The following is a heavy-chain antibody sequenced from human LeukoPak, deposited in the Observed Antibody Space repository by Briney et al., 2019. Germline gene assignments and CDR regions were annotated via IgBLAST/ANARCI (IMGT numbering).Heavy chain of an antibody. CDR2: IYYSGST. V-gene: IGHV4-59*08. Sequence: SETLSLTCTVSGGSISSYYWSWIRQPTGKGLEWIGYIYYSGSTNYNPSLKSRVTISVDTSKNQFSLKLSSVTAADTAVYYCARSGGQLWQDYYYYGMDVWGQGTTVTVSS. CDR1: GGSISSYY. J-gene: IGHJ6*02. D-gene: IGHD5-18*01. CDR3: ARSGGQLWQDYYYYGMDV.